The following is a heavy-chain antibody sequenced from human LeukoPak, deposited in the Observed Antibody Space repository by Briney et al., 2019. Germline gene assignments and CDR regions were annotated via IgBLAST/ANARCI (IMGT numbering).Heavy chain of an antibody. V-gene: IGHV3-7*01. J-gene: IGHJ4*02. D-gene: IGHD1-26*01. CDR1: GFTFSSYW. CDR2: IKQDGSEK. Sequence: GGSLRLSCAASGFTFSSYWMSWVRQAPGKGLEWVANIKQDGSEKYYVDSVKGRFTISRDNAKNSLYLQMNSLRAEDTAVYYCVRVLRGGSYLNFDYWGQGTLVTVSS. CDR3: VRVLRGGSYLNFDY.